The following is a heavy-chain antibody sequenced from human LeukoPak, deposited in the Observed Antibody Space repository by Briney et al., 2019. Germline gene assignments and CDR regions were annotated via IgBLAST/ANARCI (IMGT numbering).Heavy chain of an antibody. V-gene: IGHV4-30-4*01. CDR3: ARALTSNAFDI. CDR1: GGSISSGDYY. CDR2: IYYSGST. D-gene: IGHD4-11*01. Sequence: SETLSLTCTVSGGSISSGDYYWSWIRQPPGKGLEWIGYIYYSGSTYYNPSLKSRVTISVDTSKNQFSLKLSSVTAADTAVYYSARALTSNAFDIWGQGTMVTVSS. J-gene: IGHJ3*02.